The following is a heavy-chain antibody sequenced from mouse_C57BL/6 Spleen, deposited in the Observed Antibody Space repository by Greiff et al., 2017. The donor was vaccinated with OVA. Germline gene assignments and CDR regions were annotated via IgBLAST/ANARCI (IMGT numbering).Heavy chain of an antibody. CDR3: ARGNYGYDGYYAMDY. Sequence: QVQLQQPGAELVKPGASVKLSCKASGYTFTSYWMHWVKQRPGQGLEWIGMIHPNSGSTNYNEKFKSKATLTVDKSSSTAYMQLSSLTSEDSAVYYCARGNYGYDGYYAMDYWGQGTSVTVSS. V-gene: IGHV1-64*01. CDR2: IHPNSGST. D-gene: IGHD2-2*01. CDR1: GYTFTSYW. J-gene: IGHJ4*01.